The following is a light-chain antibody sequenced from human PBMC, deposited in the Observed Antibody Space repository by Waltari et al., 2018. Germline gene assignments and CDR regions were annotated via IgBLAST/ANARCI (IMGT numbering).Light chain of an antibody. CDR2: KTN. CDR1: RPNIGAGSD. CDR3: QSYDSDLSRV. V-gene: IGLV1-40*01. Sequence: QSVLTQPPSVSAAPGQSVPISCPGSRPNIGAGSDAPWYQQVPGRAPKLLIYKTNYRPSGVPARFFGSKSGTSASLVITGLQAEDEGHYYCQSYDSDLSRVFGGGTKVTVL. J-gene: IGLJ3*02.